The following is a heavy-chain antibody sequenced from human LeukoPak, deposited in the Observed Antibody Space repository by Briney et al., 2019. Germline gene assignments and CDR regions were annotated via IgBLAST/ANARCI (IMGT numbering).Heavy chain of an antibody. D-gene: IGHD3-10*01. J-gene: IGHJ6*02. V-gene: IGHV1-18*01. CDR2: ISAYNGNT. Sequence: ASVKVSCKASGYTFTSYGISWVRQAPGQGLEWMGWISAYNGNTNYAQKLQGRVTMTTDTSTSTAYMELRSLRSDDTAVYYCARDREGPHYYGSGSYYYYYYGMDVWGQGTTVTVPS. CDR1: GYTFTSYG. CDR3: ARDREGPHYYGSGSYYYYYYGMDV.